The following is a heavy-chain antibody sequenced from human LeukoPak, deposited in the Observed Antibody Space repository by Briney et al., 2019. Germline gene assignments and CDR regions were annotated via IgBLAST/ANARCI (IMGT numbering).Heavy chain of an antibody. CDR3: ARYRIGCGGDCYSLVDY. Sequence: ASVKVSCKASGYTFTSYGISWVRQAPGQGLEWMGWISAYNGNTNYAQKLQGRVTMTTDTSTSTAYMELRSPRSDDTAVYYCARYRIGCGGDCYSLVDYWGQGTLVTVSS. CDR2: ISAYNGNT. J-gene: IGHJ4*02. D-gene: IGHD2-21*02. V-gene: IGHV1-18*01. CDR1: GYTFTSYG.